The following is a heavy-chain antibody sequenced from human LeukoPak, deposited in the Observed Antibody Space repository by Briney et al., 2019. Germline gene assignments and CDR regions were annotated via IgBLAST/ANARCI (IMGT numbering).Heavy chain of an antibody. V-gene: IGHV1-46*01. CDR1: GYTFTSYY. CDR2: INPSGGST. J-gene: IGHJ4*02. D-gene: IGHD6-13*01. CDR3: ATEDDVAAASY. Sequence: ASVKVSCKASGYTFTSYYMHWVRQAPGQGLEWMGIINPSGGSTSYAQKFQGRVTMTEDTSTDTAYMELSSLRSEDTAVYYCATEDDVAAASYWGQGTLVTVSS.